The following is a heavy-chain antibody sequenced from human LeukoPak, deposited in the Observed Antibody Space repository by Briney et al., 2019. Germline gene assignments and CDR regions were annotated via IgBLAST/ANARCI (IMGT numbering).Heavy chain of an antibody. J-gene: IGHJ4*02. CDR3: ARDYYDSSGYYSLDY. CDR1: GYTFTGYY. Sequence: ASVKVSCKASGYTFTGYYMNWVRQAPDQGLEWMGWINPNSGGTNSAQKFQGRVTMTRDTSISTAYMELSRLRSDDTAVYYCARDYYDSSGYYSLDYWGQGTLVTVSS. V-gene: IGHV1-2*02. D-gene: IGHD3-22*01. CDR2: INPNSGGT.